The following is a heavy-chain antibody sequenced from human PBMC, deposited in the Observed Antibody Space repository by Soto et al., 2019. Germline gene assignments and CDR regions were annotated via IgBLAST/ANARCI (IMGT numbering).Heavy chain of an antibody. D-gene: IGHD3-22*01. Sequence: EVQLLESGGGLVQPGGSLRLSCAASGFTFSSYAMSWVRQAPGKGLEWVSAISGGGDSIYSADSAKGRFTISRDNSKNPLYLQMKSLRAEDTAVYYCTSHLSGDSGYSKSNNWGQGTLVTVSS. V-gene: IGHV3-23*01. CDR2: ISGGGDSI. CDR1: GFTFSSYA. J-gene: IGHJ4*02. CDR3: TSHLSGDSGYSKSNN.